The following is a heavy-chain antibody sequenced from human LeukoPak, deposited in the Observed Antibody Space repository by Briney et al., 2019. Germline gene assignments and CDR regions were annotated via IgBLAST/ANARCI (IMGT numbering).Heavy chain of an antibody. CDR2: IYTSGRT. V-gene: IGHV4-61*02. CDR3: ARDLGPRSGSYYYMDV. CDR1: GGSLSSGSYY. Sequence: SQTLSLTCTVSGGSLSSGSYYWSSIRQPAGKGLEWIGRIYTSGRTNYNPSLKNRVTISVDTYKTQYSLKLSSVTAADAAVYYCARDLGPRSGSYYYMDVWGKGTTVTISS. D-gene: IGHD3-10*01. J-gene: IGHJ6*03.